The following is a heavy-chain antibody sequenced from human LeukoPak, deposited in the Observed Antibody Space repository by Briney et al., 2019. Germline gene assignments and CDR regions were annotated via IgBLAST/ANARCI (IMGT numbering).Heavy chain of an antibody. CDR2: IIPIFGTA. V-gene: IGHV1-69*05. CDR1: GGTFSSYA. Sequence: SVKVSCKASGGTFSSYAISWVRQAPGQGLEWMGGIIPIFGTANYAQKFQGRVTTTTDESTSTAYMELSSLRSEDTAVYYCASVPGAYCTNGVCYTIQYFQHWGQGTLVTVSS. J-gene: IGHJ1*01. CDR3: ASVPGAYCTNGVCYTIQYFQH. D-gene: IGHD2-8*01.